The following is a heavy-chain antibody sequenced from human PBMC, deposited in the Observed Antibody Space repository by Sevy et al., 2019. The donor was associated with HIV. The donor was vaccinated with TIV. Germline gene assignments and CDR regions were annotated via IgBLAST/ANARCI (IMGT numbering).Heavy chain of an antibody. CDR1: GGPISSYY. D-gene: IGHD5-12*01. J-gene: IGHJ5*02. Sequence: SETLSLTCTVSGGPISSYYWSWIRQPPGKKLEWIGYIQYSGSTKYNPSLNSRVTMSVDTSKHPFSLKLTSVTAADTAVYYCARAPPVRSGDDSLNWFDPWGQGTLVTVSS. V-gene: IGHV4-59*01. CDR2: IQYSGST. CDR3: ARAPPVRSGDDSLNWFDP.